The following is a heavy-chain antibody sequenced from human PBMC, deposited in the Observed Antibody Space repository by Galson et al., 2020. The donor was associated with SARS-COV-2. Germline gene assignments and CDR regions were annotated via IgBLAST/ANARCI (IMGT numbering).Heavy chain of an antibody. CDR2: IKSKIAGGTT. Sequence: GGSLRLSCAASGFTFSNAWMNWVRQAPGKGLEWVGRIKSKIAGGTTDYAAPVKGRITISRDDSKNTLYLQMNSLKSEDTAVYYCTTTIGYCSGTNCYVVDLDYWGLGTLVTVSS. V-gene: IGHV3-15*07. CDR1: GFTFSNAW. J-gene: IGHJ4*02. D-gene: IGHD2-2*01. CDR3: TTTIGYCSGTNCYVVDLDY.